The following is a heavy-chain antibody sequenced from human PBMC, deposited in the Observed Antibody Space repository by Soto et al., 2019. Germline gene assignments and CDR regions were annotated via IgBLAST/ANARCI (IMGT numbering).Heavy chain of an antibody. D-gene: IGHD3-3*01. J-gene: IGHJ3*02. V-gene: IGHV3-15*01. Sequence: GGSLRLSCAASGFTFSNAWMSWVRQAPGKGLEWVGRIKSKTDGGTTDYAAPVKGRFAISRDDSKNTLYLQMNSLKTEDTAVYYCTTGYDFWSGYSPSIDAFDIWGQGTMVTVSS. CDR2: IKSKTDGGTT. CDR1: GFTFSNAW. CDR3: TTGYDFWSGYSPSIDAFDI.